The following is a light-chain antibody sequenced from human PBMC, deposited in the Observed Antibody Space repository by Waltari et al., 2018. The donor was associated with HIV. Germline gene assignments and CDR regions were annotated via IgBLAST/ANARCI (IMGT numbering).Light chain of an antibody. CDR1: NIGSKS. CDR2: YDS. J-gene: IGLJ3*02. Sequence: SYVLTQPPSVSVAPGKTARITCGGNNIGSKSVHWYQQKPGQAPVLVIYYDSDRPSGIPELVSGSNSGNTATRTISRVEAGDEADYYCQVWDSSSDLSWVFGGGTKLTVL. V-gene: IGLV3-21*04. CDR3: QVWDSSSDLSWV.